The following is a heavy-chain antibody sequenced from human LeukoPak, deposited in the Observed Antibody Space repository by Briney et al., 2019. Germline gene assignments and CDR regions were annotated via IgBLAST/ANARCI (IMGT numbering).Heavy chain of an antibody. CDR2: IYYSGST. CDR1: GGSISSYY. D-gene: IGHD3-10*02. Sequence: SETLSLTCTVSGGSISSYYWSWIPQPPGKGLVWIGYIYYSGSTNYNPSLKSRVTISIDTSKNQFSLKLSSVTAADTAVYYCATVMFGEESFDYWGQGTLVTVSS. J-gene: IGHJ4*02. V-gene: IGHV4-59*01. CDR3: ATVMFGEESFDY.